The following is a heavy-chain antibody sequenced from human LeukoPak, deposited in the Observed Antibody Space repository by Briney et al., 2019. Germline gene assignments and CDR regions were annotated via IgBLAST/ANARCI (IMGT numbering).Heavy chain of an antibody. V-gene: IGHV1-69*06. Sequence: SVKVSCKASGGTFSSYAISWVRQAPGQGLEWMGGIIPIFGTANYAQKFQGRVTITADKSTSTAYMELSSLRSEDTAVYYCASQADGFDAFDIWGQGTMVTVSS. CDR3: ASQADGFDAFDI. J-gene: IGHJ3*02. CDR2: IIPIFGTA. CDR1: GGTFSSYA.